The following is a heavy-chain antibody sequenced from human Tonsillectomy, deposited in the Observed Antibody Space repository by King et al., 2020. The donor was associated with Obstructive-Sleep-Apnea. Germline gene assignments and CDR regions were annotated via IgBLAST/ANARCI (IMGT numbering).Heavy chain of an antibody. Sequence: QLVQSGAEVKKPGESLRFSCKGSGYSFTSYWISWVRQMPGKGLEWMGRIDPSDSYTNYSPSFQGHVTISADKSISTAYLQWSSLKASDTAMYYCARGVEMATIPAAWGQGTLVTVSS. J-gene: IGHJ5*02. D-gene: IGHD5-24*01. CDR2: IDPSDSYT. V-gene: IGHV5-10-1*01. CDR3: ARGVEMATIPAA. CDR1: GYSFTSYW.